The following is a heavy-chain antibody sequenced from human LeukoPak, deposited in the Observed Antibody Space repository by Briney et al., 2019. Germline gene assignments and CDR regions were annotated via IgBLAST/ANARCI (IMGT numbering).Heavy chain of an antibody. D-gene: IGHD4-11*01. V-gene: IGHV3-53*01. CDR3: ASDSNLDY. CDR2: ISSGGNT. J-gene: IGHJ4*02. Sequence: GGSLRLSCAASGFTVSSNDMSWVRQAPGKGLEWVSVISSGGNTFYADSVKGRFTISRDSSKNTLYLQMNSLRAEDTAVYYCASDSNLDYWGQGILLTVSS. CDR1: GFTVSSND.